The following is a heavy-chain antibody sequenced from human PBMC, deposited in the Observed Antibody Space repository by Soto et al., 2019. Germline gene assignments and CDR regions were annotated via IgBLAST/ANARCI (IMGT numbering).Heavy chain of an antibody. V-gene: IGHV4-59*01. CDR2: IYYSGST. Sequence: SETLSLTCTVSGGSISSYYWSWIRQPPGEGLEWIGYIYYSGSTNYNPSLKSRVTISVDTSKNQFSLKLSSVTAADTAVYYCARAPHYYGSGSYSYYFDYWGQGTLVTSPQ. CDR3: ARAPHYYGSGSYSYYFDY. CDR1: GGSISSYY. J-gene: IGHJ4*02. D-gene: IGHD3-10*01.